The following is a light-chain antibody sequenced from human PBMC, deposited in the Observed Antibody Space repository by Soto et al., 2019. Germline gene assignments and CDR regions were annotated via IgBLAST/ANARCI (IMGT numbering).Light chain of an antibody. Sequence: DIVLTQSPATLSASPGKRATLSCRASQSVSSNLAWYQQKPGQAPRLLIYDTSTMATDIPARFSGSGYGTEFTLTISRLQSEDFAVYYCQHYNIWPHMLAFGGGTKVEI. CDR2: DTS. CDR3: QHYNIWPHMLA. CDR1: QSVSSN. J-gene: IGKJ4*01. V-gene: IGKV3-15*01.